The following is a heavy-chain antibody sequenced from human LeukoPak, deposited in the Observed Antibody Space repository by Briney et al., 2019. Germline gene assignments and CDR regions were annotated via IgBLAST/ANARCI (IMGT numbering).Heavy chain of an antibody. J-gene: IGHJ4*02. V-gene: IGHV1-8*01. CDR1: GHTFTSYD. Sequence: ASVKLSCKASGHTFTSYDINWVRQATGQGLEWWGWMNPNSGNTGYAQKFQGRVTMTRNTSISTAYMELSSLRSEDTAVYYCARGSFRPYDYVWGSYSNLGYWGQGTLVTVSS. CDR3: ARGSFRPYDYVWGSYSNLGY. CDR2: MNPNSGNT. D-gene: IGHD3-16*01.